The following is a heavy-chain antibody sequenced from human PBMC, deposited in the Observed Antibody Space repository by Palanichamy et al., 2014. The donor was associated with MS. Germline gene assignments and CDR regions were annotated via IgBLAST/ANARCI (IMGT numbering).Heavy chain of an antibody. CDR2: IYYSGST. CDR1: GGSFSSSTFF. Sequence: QVLLQESGPGLVKPSETLSLTCSVPGGSFSSSTFFWGWIRQPPGRRLEWIGSIYYSGSTYYNPSLKSRVTMSVDTSKNQFSLNLSSVTAADTAVYYCARNLVSSGWPNWFDPWGQGTQVTVSS. CDR3: ARNLVSSGWPNWFDP. D-gene: IGHD6-19*01. V-gene: IGHV4-39*01. J-gene: IGHJ5*02.